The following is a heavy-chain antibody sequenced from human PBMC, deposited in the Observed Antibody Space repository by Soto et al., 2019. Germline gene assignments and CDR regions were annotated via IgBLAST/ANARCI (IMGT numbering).Heavy chain of an antibody. CDR3: ARNLYYYDSSGDYYFDY. J-gene: IGHJ4*02. D-gene: IGHD3-22*01. CDR1: GYTFTSYY. V-gene: IGHV1-46*01. CDR2: INPSGGST. Sequence: ASVKVSCTASGYTFTSYYMHWVRQAPGQGLEWMGIINPSGGSTSYAQKFQGRVTMTRDTSTSTVYMELSSLRSEDTAVYYCARNLYYYDSSGDYYFDYWGQGTLVTVSS.